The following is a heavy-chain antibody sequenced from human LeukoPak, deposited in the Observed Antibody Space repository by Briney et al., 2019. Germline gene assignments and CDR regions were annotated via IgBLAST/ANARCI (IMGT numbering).Heavy chain of an antibody. Sequence: SETLSLTCTVSGGSISSYYWSWIRQPAGKGLEWIGRIYTSGTTNYNPSLKSRVTMSVDTSKNQFSLNLNSVTAADTAVYYCARTSPRAATFDYWGQGALVTVSS. CDR3: ARTSPRAATFDY. CDR2: IYTSGTT. J-gene: IGHJ4*02. CDR1: GGSISSYY. V-gene: IGHV4-4*07. D-gene: IGHD2-15*01.